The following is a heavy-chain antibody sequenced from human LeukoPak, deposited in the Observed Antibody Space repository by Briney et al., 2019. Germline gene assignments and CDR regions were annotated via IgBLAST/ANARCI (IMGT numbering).Heavy chain of an antibody. CDR1: GCTISSSTYY. CDR3: ARDPRWLQDYFNY. J-gene: IGHJ4*02. Sequence: SETLSLTCAVSGCTISSSTYYWVWIPQPPGKGLEGIGSIYYSGTTYYNPSLKSRVTISVDTSKNQFSLKLSSVTAADTAVYYCARDPRWLQDYFNYWGQGTLVTVSS. CDR2: IYYSGTT. D-gene: IGHD5-24*01. V-gene: IGHV4-39*07.